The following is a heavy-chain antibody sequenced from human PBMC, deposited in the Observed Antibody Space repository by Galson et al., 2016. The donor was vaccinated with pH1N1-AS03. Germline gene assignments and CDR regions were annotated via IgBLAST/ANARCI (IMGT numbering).Heavy chain of an antibody. CDR1: GYGFNGYW. CDR2: IFPGDSDT. D-gene: IGHD3-22*01. CDR3: ARPAHYDSSGRDALDV. V-gene: IGHV5-51*03. Sequence: SGAEVKKPGDSLKISCKSSGYGFNGYWTGWVRQMPGKGLEWMRIIFPGDSDTRYSPSFQGQVTISADKSTRTTYLQWRSLKASDTAIYYCARPAHYDSSGRDALDVWGQGTMLIVSS. J-gene: IGHJ3*01.